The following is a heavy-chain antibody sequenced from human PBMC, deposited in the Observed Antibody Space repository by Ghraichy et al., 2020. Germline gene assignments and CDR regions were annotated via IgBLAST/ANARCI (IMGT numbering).Heavy chain of an antibody. D-gene: IGHD3-3*01. J-gene: IGHJ6*02. V-gene: IGHV4-34*01. CDR2: INHSGST. CDR1: GGSFSGYY. CDR3: ARNRFLEWLFLYGMDV. Sequence: SETLSLTCAVYGGSFSGYYWSWIRQPPGKGLEWIGEINHSGSTNYNPSLKSRVTISVDTSKNQFSLKLSSVTAADTAVYYCARNRFLEWLFLYGMDVWGQGTTLTVSS.